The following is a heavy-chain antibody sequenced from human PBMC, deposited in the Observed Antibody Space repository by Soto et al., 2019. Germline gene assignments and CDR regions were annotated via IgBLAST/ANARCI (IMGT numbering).Heavy chain of an antibody. CDR3: TRGITLIRGVIPPGYYYGMDV. CDR2: FNPIFETA. D-gene: IGHD3-10*01. CDR1: GGTFSSYA. J-gene: IGHJ6*02. V-gene: IGHV1-69*13. Sequence: VASVKVSFKASGGTFSSYAISWLRQAPGQGLEWMGGFNPIFETANYAQKFQGRVTITADESTNTAYMELSSLRSEDTAVYYCTRGITLIRGVIPPGYYYGMDVWGQGTTVTVS.